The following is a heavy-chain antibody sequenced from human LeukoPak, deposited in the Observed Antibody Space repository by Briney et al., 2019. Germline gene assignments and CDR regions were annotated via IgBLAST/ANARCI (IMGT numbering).Heavy chain of an antibody. J-gene: IGHJ4*02. CDR2: ISTSSNYI. Sequence: GGSLRLSCAASGFTFSSYTMNWVRQAPGKGLEWVSFISTSSNYIYYADSVKGRFTISRDNAKNSLYLQMNSLRAEDTAVYYCARGEWSSSPFDSWGQGTLVTVSS. CDR1: GFTFSSYT. CDR3: ARGEWSSSPFDS. D-gene: IGHD6-6*01. V-gene: IGHV3-21*01.